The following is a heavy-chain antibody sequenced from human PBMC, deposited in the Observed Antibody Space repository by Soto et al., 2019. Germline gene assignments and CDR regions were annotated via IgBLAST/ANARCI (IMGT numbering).Heavy chain of an antibody. J-gene: IGHJ4*02. CDR2: IYYSGST. Sequence: PSETLSLTCTVSGVSISSYYWSWIRQPPGKGLEWIGYIYYSGSTNYNPSLESRVTISVDTSKNQFSLRLSSVTAADPAVYYCGRFTSDRSSWTNPRYFDYWGQGTLVTVSS. D-gene: IGHD6-13*01. CDR3: GRFTSDRSSWTNPRYFDY. CDR1: GVSISSYY. V-gene: IGHV4-59*12.